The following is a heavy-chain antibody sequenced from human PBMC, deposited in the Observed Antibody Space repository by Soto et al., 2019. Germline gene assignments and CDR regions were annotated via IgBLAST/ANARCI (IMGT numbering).Heavy chain of an antibody. V-gene: IGHV3-23*01. CDR3: ATQPPKPYSSSWKRYYYYYGMDV. CDR2: ISGSGGST. D-gene: IGHD6-13*01. J-gene: IGHJ6*02. Sequence: GGSLRLSCAASGFTFSSYAMSWVRQAPGKGLEWVSAISGSGGSTYYADSVKGRFTISRDNSKNTLYLQMNSLRAEDTAVYYCATQPPKPYSSSWKRYYYYYGMDVWGQGTTVTVSS. CDR1: GFTFSSYA.